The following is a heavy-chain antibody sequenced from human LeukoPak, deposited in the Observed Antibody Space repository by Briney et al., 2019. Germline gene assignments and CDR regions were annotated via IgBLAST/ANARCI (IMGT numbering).Heavy chain of an antibody. CDR3: AKVLSRYSRQIDY. V-gene: IGHV3-53*05. CDR2: IYSGGST. CDR1: GFTVSSNY. Sequence: PGGSLRLSCAASGFTVSSNYMSWVRQAPGKGLEWVSVIYSGGSTYYADSVKGRFTISRDNSKNTLYLQMNSLRAEDTAVYYCAKVLSRYSRQIDYWGQGTLVTVSS. D-gene: IGHD2-21*01. J-gene: IGHJ4*02.